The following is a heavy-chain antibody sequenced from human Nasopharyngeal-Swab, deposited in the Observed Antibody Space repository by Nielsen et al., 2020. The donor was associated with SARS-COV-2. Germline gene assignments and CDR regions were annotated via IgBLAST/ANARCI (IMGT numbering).Heavy chain of an antibody. CDR3: ARWAGDSSGYYSDY. V-gene: IGHV3-74*01. CDR2: VNEDGSRT. CDR1: GFTSSSYS. J-gene: IGHJ4*02. Sequence: GGSLRPSCPVSGFTSSSYSMNWVRQPPGKGLVWVSRVNEDGSRTDYADSVKGRFTISRDDSKSTLYLQMNSLRTEDTAVYYCARWAGDSSGYYSDYWGQGTLVTVSS. D-gene: IGHD3-22*01.